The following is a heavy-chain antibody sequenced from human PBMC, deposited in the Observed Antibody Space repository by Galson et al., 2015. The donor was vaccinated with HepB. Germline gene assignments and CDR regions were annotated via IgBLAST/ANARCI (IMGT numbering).Heavy chain of an antibody. CDR2: INAGNGNT. D-gene: IGHD3-10*01. CDR3: ARERWFGDNTGDWFDP. Sequence: SVKVSCKASGYTFTSYAMHWVRQAPGQRLEWMGWINAGNGNTKYSQKFQGRVTITRDTSASTAYMELSSLRPEDTAVYYCARERWFGDNTGDWFDPWGQGTLVTVSS. CDR1: GYTFTSYA. V-gene: IGHV1-3*01. J-gene: IGHJ5*02.